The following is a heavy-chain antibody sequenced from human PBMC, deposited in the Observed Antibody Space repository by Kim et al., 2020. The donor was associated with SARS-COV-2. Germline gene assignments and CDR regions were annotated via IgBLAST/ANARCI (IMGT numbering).Heavy chain of an antibody. V-gene: IGHV1-69*13. CDR2: IIPIFGTA. CDR3: AREAYNDYVWGTYRTPFDY. D-gene: IGHD3-16*02. J-gene: IGHJ4*02. Sequence: SVKVSCKASGVTLSSYAISWVRQAPGQGLEWMGGIIPIFGTANYAQKFQGRVTITADESTSTAYMELSILRSEDTAVYYCAREAYNDYVWGTYRTPFDYWGQGTLVTVSS. CDR1: GVTLSSYA.